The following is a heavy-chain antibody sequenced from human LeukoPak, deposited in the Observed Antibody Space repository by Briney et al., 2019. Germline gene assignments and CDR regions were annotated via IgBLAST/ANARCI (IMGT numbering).Heavy chain of an antibody. V-gene: IGHV3-23*01. J-gene: IGHJ4*02. D-gene: IGHD3-22*01. CDR1: GFTFSSYA. CDR2: ISGSGGST. CDR3: AQRPDSSGYYDY. Sequence: PGGSLRLSCAASGFTFSSYAMSWVRQAPGKGLEWVSAISGSGGSTYYADSVKGRFTISRDNSKNTLYLQMNSLRAEDTAVYYCAQRPDSSGYYDYWGQGTLVTLSS.